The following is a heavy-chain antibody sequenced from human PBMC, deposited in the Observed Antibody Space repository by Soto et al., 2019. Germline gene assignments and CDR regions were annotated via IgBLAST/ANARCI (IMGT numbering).Heavy chain of an antibody. D-gene: IGHD3-3*01. CDR2: INPSGGST. CDR3: ARVRRGIWSGYCPDY. Sequence: QVQLVQSGAEVKKPGASVKVSCKASGYTFTSYYMHWVRQAPGQGLEWMGIINPSGGSTSYAQKVQGRVTMTRDTSTSTVYMELSSLRAEDTAVYYCARVRRGIWSGYCPDYWGQGTLVTVSS. V-gene: IGHV1-46*03. CDR1: GYTFTSYY. J-gene: IGHJ4*02.